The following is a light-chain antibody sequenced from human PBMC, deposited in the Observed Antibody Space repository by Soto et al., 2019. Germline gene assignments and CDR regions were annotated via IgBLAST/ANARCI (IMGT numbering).Light chain of an antibody. V-gene: IGKV2-28*01. CDR3: QHYSGNSART. CDR2: WGS. CDR1: QSLLHSNGYTY. Sequence: DIVMTQTPLSRSVTPGQPASMSHKSSQSLLHSNGYTYLDWYLQKPGQSPQLLIYWGSNRASGVPDRFSGSGSGTEFTLTISDLQPDDFATYYCQHYSGNSARTFGQGTKVDIK. J-gene: IGKJ1*01.